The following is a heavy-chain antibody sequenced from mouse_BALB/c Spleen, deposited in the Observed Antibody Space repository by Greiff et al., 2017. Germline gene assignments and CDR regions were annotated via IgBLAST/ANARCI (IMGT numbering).Heavy chain of an antibody. Sequence: DVKLVESGGGLVKLGGSLKLSCAASGFTFSSYYMSWVRQTPEKRLELVAAINSNGGSTYYPDTVKGRFTISRDNAKNTLYLQMSSLKSEDTALYYCARQGFDGYYGFAYWGQGTLVTVSA. CDR2: INSNGGST. D-gene: IGHD2-3*01. V-gene: IGHV5-6-2*01. CDR3: ARQGFDGYYGFAY. CDR1: GFTFSSYY. J-gene: IGHJ3*01.